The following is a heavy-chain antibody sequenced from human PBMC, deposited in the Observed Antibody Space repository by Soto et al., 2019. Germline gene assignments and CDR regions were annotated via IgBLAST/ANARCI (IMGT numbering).Heavy chain of an antibody. CDR3: TRGGYPEDN. D-gene: IGHD5-12*01. CDR1: GFTLSDHN. Sequence: EVQLVESGGGLVQPGGSLRLSCAASGFTLSDHNIDWVRQAPGKGLEWVGRTRNKANSYTTEYAASVKDRFTISRDDSKNSLYLQMNSLKTEDTAVYYCTRGGYPEDNWGQGTLVTVSS. CDR2: TRNKANSYTT. J-gene: IGHJ4*02. V-gene: IGHV3-72*01.